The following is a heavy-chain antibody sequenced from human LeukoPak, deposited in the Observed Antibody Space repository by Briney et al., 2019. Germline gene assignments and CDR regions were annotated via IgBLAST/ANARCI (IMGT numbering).Heavy chain of an antibody. CDR2: IYRSGST. V-gene: IGHV4-4*02. CDR1: GGSIGSGNW. CDR3: ERNGAYCIDY. Sequence: SGTLSLTCVVSGGSIGSGNWWSWVRQSPGKGLEWIGEIYRSGSTNYNPSLKSRVTISVDTSKNQFSLKLTSVTAADTAIYYCERNGAYCIDYWGQGTLVTVSS. D-gene: IGHD2-8*01. J-gene: IGHJ4*02.